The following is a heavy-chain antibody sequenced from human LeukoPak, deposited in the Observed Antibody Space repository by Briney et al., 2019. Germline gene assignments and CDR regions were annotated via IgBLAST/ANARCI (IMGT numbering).Heavy chain of an antibody. CDR1: GFTFSGSA. V-gene: IGHV3-73*01. CDR3: ARDGFAFDI. J-gene: IGHJ3*02. D-gene: IGHD3-10*01. Sequence: GGSLRLSCAASGFTFSGSAMHWVRQASGKGLEWVGRIRSKANSYATAYAASVKGRFTISRDDSKNTAYLQMNSLKTEDTAVYYCARDGFAFDIWGQGTMVTVSS. CDR2: IRSKANSYAT.